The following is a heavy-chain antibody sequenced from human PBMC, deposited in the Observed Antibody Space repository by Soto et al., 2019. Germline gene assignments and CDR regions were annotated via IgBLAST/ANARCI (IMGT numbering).Heavy chain of an antibody. Sequence: GGSLRLSCVASELTFSNLWMTWVRQVPGKGLECLSNINPDRTYTNYSESVKGRFTISRDNAKNSLYLQMNNLRAEDTAVYYCARVAPPQDYWGQGTLVTVSS. CDR3: ARVAPPQDY. V-gene: IGHV3-7*03. CDR2: INPDRTYT. CDR1: ELTFSNLW. J-gene: IGHJ4*02.